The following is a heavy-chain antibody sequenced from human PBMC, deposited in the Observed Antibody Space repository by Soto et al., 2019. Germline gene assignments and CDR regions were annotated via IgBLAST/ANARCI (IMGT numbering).Heavy chain of an antibody. CDR3: AKDIHSGRNHLGADY. Sequence: EVQLVESGGGLVQPGESLRVSCAASRFTLSSYAMTWVRQAPGKGLEWLSYISSSGSVINYADSVKGRFTVSRDYAKNSLSLQMNTLNTEDTALYYCAKDIHSGRNHLGADYWGQGTLVTVSS. V-gene: IGHV3-48*01. J-gene: IGHJ4*02. CDR1: RFTLSSYA. D-gene: IGHD1-26*01. CDR2: ISSSGSVI.